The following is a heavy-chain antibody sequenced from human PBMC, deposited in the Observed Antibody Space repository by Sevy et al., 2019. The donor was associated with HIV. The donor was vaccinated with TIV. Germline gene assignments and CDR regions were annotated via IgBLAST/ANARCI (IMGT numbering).Heavy chain of an antibody. CDR3: TTRYCSSTSCSNFDY. J-gene: IGHJ4*02. CDR2: IKSKTDGGTT. D-gene: IGHD2-2*01. Sequence: VGSLRLSCAASGFTFSNAWMSWVRQAPGKGLEWVGRIKSKTDGGTTDYAAPVKGRFTISRDDSKNTLYLQMNSLKTEDTAVYYCTTRYCSSTSCSNFDYWGQGTLVTVSS. CDR1: GFTFSNAW. V-gene: IGHV3-15*01.